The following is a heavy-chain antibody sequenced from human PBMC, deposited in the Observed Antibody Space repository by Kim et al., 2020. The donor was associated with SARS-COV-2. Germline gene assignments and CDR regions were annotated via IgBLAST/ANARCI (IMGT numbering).Heavy chain of an antibody. CDR2: IYYSGST. CDR1: GGSISSYY. V-gene: IGHV4-59*01. D-gene: IGHD5-12*01. Sequence: SETLSLTCTVSGGSISSYYWTWIRQPPGKGLEWIGYIYYSGSTNYNPSLKSRVTISQDTSKNQFSLKLSSVTAADTAVYYCARGYSGIRRLDYWGQGTLVTVSS. J-gene: IGHJ4*02. CDR3: ARGYSGIRRLDY.